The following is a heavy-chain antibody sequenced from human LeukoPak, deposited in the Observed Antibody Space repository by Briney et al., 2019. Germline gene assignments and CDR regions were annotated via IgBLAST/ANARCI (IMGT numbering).Heavy chain of an antibody. CDR3: ARRALGSYYWNFDL. CDR1: GFIFTDSY. D-gene: IGHD2/OR15-2a*01. CDR2: ISSVDSDT. V-gene: IGHV3-11*03. Sequence: PGGSLSLSCAASGFIFTDSYLSWIRQAPGKGLEWISYISSVDSDTSYAHSVKGRFTISRDNAKESLYLQMNSLRSEDTAVYYCARRALGSYYWNFDLSGHGTLGTVSS. J-gene: IGHJ4*01.